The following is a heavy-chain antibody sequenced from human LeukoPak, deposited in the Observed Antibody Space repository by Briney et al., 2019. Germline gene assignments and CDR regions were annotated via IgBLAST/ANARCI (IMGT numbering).Heavy chain of an antibody. CDR2: ISANGVRT. D-gene: IGHD6-6*01. CDR1: GFTFNTYA. V-gene: IGHV3-23*01. Sequence: GGSLRLSCAASGFTFNTYAMSWVRQAPGKGLEWVSLISANGVRTFYADSVKGRFIISRDNSKNTLYLQMDSLRAEDTAVYYCARDFLYSSSSHFDYWGQGTLVTVSS. J-gene: IGHJ4*02. CDR3: ARDFLYSSSSHFDY.